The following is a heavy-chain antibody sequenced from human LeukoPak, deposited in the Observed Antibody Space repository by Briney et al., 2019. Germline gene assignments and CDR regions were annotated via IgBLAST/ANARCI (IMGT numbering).Heavy chain of an antibody. Sequence: SETLSLTCTVSGGSISSYYWSWIRQPPGKGLEWIGYIYYSGSTNYNPSLKSRVTISVDTSKNQFSLKLSSVTAADTAVYYCARKARGSSWYIRDYYYMDVWGKGTTVTISS. J-gene: IGHJ6*03. CDR2: IYYSGST. D-gene: IGHD6-13*01. CDR1: GGSISSYY. V-gene: IGHV4-59*01. CDR3: ARKARGSSWYIRDYYYMDV.